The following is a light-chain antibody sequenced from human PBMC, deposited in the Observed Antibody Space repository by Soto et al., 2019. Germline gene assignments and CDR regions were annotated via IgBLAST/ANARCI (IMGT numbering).Light chain of an antibody. Sequence: QSVLTQPASVSGSPGQSITISCTGTSSDVDGYNYVSWYQYHPGKAPKLMIYGVSNRPLGVSYRFSGSKSGNTASLTISGLQSEDEADYYCNSYASVNSPVLFGGGTQLTVL. J-gene: IGLJ7*01. CDR3: NSYASVNSPVL. CDR1: SSDVDGYNY. V-gene: IGLV2-14*01. CDR2: GVS.